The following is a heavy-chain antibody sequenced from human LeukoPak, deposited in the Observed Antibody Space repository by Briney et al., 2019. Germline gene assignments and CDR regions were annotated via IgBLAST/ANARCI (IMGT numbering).Heavy chain of an antibody. Sequence: GGSLRLSCAASGFIFSSYAMNWVRQAPGKGLEWVSYISSSGDTRYHADSVRGRFTISRDNAKNSLYLQMSSLRAEDTAVYYCARFGYSSGSDYWGQGTLVTVSS. CDR1: GFIFSSYA. J-gene: IGHJ4*02. CDR2: ISSSGDTR. V-gene: IGHV3-48*03. D-gene: IGHD6-19*01. CDR3: ARFGYSSGSDY.